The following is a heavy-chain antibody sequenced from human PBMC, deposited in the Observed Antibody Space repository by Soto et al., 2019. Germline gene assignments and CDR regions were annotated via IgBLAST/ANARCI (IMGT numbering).Heavy chain of an antibody. Sequence: SVKVSCKGSCYTFPSYGISWGRQAPGQGLEWMGWISAYNGSTNYAQKLQGRVTMTTDTSTSTAYMELRSLRSDDTDVYYCARDSVESWEGMNDYWGQGTPVTVYS. J-gene: IGHJ4*02. CDR2: ISAYNGST. CDR3: ARDSVESWEGMNDY. V-gene: IGHV1-18*04. D-gene: IGHD1-26*01. CDR1: CYTFPSYG.